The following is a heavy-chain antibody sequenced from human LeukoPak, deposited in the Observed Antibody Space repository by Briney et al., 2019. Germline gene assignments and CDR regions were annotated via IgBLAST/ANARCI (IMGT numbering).Heavy chain of an antibody. CDR2: ISSSSSYI. V-gene: IGHV3-21*01. J-gene: IGHJ3*02. CDR3: ARDFPRDNDAFDI. Sequence: GGSLRLSCAASGFTFSSYSINWVRQAPGKGLEWVSSISSSSSYIYYADSMKGRFTISRDNAKDSLYLQMNSLRAEDTAVYYCARDFPRDNDAFDIWGQGTMVTVSS. CDR1: GFTFSSYS.